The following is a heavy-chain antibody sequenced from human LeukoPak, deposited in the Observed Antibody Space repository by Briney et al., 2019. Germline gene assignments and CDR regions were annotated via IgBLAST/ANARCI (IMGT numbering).Heavy chain of an antibody. CDR2: IRYDGSNK. V-gene: IGHV3-30*02. CDR1: GFTFSSYG. J-gene: IGHJ4*02. CDR3: AKGQWLVRRFDY. Sequence: GGSLRLSCAASGFTFSSYGMHWVRQAPGKGLEWVAFIRYDGSNKYYADSVKGRFTISRDNSKNTLYLQMNSLRAEDTAVYYCAKGQWLVRRFDYWGQGTLVTVSS. D-gene: IGHD6-19*01.